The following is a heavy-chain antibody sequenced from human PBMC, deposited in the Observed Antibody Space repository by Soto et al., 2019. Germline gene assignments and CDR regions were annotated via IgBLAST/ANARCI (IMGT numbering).Heavy chain of an antibody. CDR1: GFSLNTGGVG. CDR3: GRNCRYYSGDYYYGMDA. V-gene: IGHV2-5*02. D-gene: IGHD5-12*01. Sequence: ITLKESGPTLVKPTQTLTLTCTFSGFSLNTGGVGVGWVRQPRGKAMEWLALIYWDDDERYRPSLRSRLNITNDTTNTQVALTMTTMDPEDTATSYCGRNCRYYSGDYYYGMDAWGQGTTVTVSS. J-gene: IGHJ6*02. CDR2: IYWDDDE.